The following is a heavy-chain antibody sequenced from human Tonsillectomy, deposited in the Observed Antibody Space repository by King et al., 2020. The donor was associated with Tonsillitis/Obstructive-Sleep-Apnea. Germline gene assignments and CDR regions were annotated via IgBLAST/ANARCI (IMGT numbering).Heavy chain of an antibody. J-gene: IGHJ6*03. CDR1: GGSISSYY. CDR2: IYYSGST. V-gene: IGHV4-59*01. CDR3: ATNTQVRLLEWSYCLDA. D-gene: IGHD3-3*01. Sequence: QVQLQESGPGLVKPSETLSLTCTVSGGSISSYYWSWIRQPPGKGLEWIGYIYYSGSTNYNPSLKSRVTISVDTSKNQFSLNLSSVTAADPAGSYSATNTQVRLLEWSYCLDASGTGTTVTVSS.